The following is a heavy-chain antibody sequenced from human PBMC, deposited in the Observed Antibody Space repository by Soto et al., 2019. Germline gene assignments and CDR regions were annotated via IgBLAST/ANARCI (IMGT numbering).Heavy chain of an antibody. CDR2: ISDIGGST. D-gene: IGHD6-13*01. CDR3: AKVGSSWSPFDY. Sequence: EVQLLESGGGLVQPGGSLRLFCAASGFTFSSYALCWVRQAPGKWLEWVSSISDIGGSTYYAASGKGRFPISRDKSNNTVYLQKNSLRAEDTALYYCAKVGSSWSPFDYWGQGILVTVSS. V-gene: IGHV3-23*01. J-gene: IGHJ4*02. CDR1: GFTFSSYA.